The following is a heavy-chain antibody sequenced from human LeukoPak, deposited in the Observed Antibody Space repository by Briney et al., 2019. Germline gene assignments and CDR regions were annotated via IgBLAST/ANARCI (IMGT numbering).Heavy chain of an antibody. CDR2: ISYDGSNK. V-gene: IGHV3-30*01. J-gene: IGHJ6*03. D-gene: IGHD3-10*01. Sequence: PGGSLRLSCAVSGLTVGNTYMSWVRQAPGKGLEWVAVISYDGSNKYYADSVKGRFTISRDNSKNTLYLQMNSLRAEDTAVYYCARNRSPLFGEYYMDVWGKGTTVTVSS. CDR3: ARNRSPLFGEYYMDV. CDR1: GLTVGNTY.